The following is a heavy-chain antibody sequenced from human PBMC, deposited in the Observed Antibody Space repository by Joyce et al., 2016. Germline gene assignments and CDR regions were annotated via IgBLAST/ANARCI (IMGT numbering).Heavy chain of an antibody. V-gene: IGHV4-30-2*01. CDR3: ARAPRGPGYFDS. D-gene: IGHD3-10*01. Sequence: QLFLQESGPGLVKTSQTLSLTCAVSGDSFTTGGYAWNWIRQPPGKGLEWIGDIYHSGNTHFTPSLQSRVTISLDRSKSQFSLKLSSVTAADTAVYYCARAPRGPGYFDSWGQGTLVTVSS. CDR1: GDSFTTGGYA. J-gene: IGHJ4*02. CDR2: IYHSGNT.